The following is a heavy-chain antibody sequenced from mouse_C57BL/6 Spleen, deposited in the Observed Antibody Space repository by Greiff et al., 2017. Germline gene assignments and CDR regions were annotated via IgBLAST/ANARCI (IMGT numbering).Heavy chain of an antibody. CDR3: AGASPYCYGSSSWVAY. J-gene: IGHJ3*01. CDR1: GYTFTSYW. CDR2: IDPSDSET. D-gene: IGHD1-1*01. V-gene: IGHV1-52*01. Sequence: QVQLQQPGAELVRPGSSVKLSCKASGYTFTSYWMHWVKQRPIQGLEWIGNIDPSDSETHYNHKFKDKATLTVDKSSSTAYMQLSSLTSEDSAVYYCAGASPYCYGSSSWVAYWGQGTLVTVSA.